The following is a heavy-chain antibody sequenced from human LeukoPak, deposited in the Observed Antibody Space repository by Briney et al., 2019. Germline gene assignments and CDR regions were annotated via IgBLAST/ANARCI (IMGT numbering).Heavy chain of an antibody. D-gene: IGHD4-17*01. V-gene: IGHV4-34*01. CDR1: GGSFSGYY. Sequence: SETLSLTCAVYGGSFSGYYWSWIRQPPGKGLEWIGEINHSGSTNYNPSLKSRVTISVDTSKNKFSLKLSSVTAADTAVYYCARDRRYGDYPSYWYFDLWGRGTLVTVSS. J-gene: IGHJ2*01. CDR3: ARDRRYGDYPSYWYFDL. CDR2: INHSGST.